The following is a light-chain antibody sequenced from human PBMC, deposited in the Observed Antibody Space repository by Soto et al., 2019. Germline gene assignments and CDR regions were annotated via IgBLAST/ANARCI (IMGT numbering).Light chain of an antibody. Sequence: DIQMTQSPSSLSASVGDRITITCRASQAVRDDVGWYQQKPGKAPKRLIYAATSLQRGVPSRFSGSGSGTDFTLTISSLQPEDFATYYCQQSYNTPLTFGPGTKVDIK. J-gene: IGKJ3*01. V-gene: IGKV1-39*01. CDR2: AAT. CDR1: QAVRDD. CDR3: QQSYNTPLT.